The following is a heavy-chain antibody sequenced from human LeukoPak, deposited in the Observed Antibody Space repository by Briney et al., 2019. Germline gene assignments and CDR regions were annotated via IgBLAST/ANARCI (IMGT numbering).Heavy chain of an antibody. V-gene: IGHV3-23*01. D-gene: IGHD3/OR15-3a*01. CDR1: GFTFTSCA. CDR2: ISTGGGST. CDR3: AKQMGDFGLVTGFDY. J-gene: IGHJ4*02. Sequence: GGSLGLSCAASGFTFTSCAMIWVRQAPGKGLERVSSISTGGGSTYYADSVKGRFTISRDNSKNTVSLQMNSLGAEDTAVYYCAKQMGDFGLVTGFDYWGQGTVVTVSS.